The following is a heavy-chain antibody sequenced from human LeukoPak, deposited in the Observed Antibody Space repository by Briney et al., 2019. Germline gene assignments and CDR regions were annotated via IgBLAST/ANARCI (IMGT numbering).Heavy chain of an antibody. CDR2: ISTSGTIT. CDR3: ARGAGPLFDP. V-gene: IGHV3-11*01. Sequence: GGSLRLSCAASGFTFSDYYMSWIRQALGKGLEWFSYISTSGTITHYADSVKGRFTISRDNAKNSLYLQMNSLRAEDTAVYYCARGAGPLFDPWGQGTLVTVSS. J-gene: IGHJ5*02. CDR1: GFTFSDYY.